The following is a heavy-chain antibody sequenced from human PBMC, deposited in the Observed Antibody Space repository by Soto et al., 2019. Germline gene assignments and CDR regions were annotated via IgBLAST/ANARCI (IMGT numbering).Heavy chain of an antibody. V-gene: IGHV3-33*01. CDR1: GFTFSSYG. J-gene: IGHJ3*02. D-gene: IGHD6-19*01. CDR3: AREGGIAVAGTSDAFDI. Sequence: QVQLVESGGGVVQPGRSLRLSCAASGFTFSSYGMHWVRQAPGKGLEWVAVIWYDGSNKYYADSVKGRFTISRDNSKNTLYPQMNSLRAEDTAVYYCAREGGIAVAGTSDAFDIWGQGTMVTVSS. CDR2: IWYDGSNK.